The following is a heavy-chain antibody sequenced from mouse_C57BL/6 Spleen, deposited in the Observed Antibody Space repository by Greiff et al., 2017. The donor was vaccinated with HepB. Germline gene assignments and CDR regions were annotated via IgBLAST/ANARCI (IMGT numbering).Heavy chain of an antibody. CDR3: ARRDSYYAMDY. Sequence: EVKLVESGGGLVKPGGSLKLSCAASGFTFSDYGMHWVRQAPEQGLEWVAYISRGSSTIYYADTVKGRFTISRDNAKNTLFLQMTSLRSEDTAMSYCARRDSYYAMDYWGQGTSVTGSS. CDR2: ISRGSSTI. D-gene: IGHD3-3*01. J-gene: IGHJ4*01. CDR1: GFTFSDYG. V-gene: IGHV5-17*01.